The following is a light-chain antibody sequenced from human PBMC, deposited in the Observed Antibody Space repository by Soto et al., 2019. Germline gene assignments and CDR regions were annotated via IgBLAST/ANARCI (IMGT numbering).Light chain of an antibody. CDR2: GAS. V-gene: IGKV3-20*01. Sequence: EVVLTQSPGSLSLSPGQRATLSCRASQSVDSTFFAWYQKKPGQAPRLLIYGASKRANGIPDRFSGSGSGTDLTLIISRLAPEDFAVYYCQQYMSSVTFGQGTKVEIK. J-gene: IGKJ1*01. CDR1: QSVDSTF. CDR3: QQYMSSVT.